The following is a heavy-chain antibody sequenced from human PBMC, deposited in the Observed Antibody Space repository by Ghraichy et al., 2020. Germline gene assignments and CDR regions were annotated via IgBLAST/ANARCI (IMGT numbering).Heavy chain of an antibody. CDR3: ARANPKFDY. J-gene: IGHJ4*02. CDR2: ISSSSSYI. V-gene: IGHV3-21*01. CDR1: GFTFSSYS. Sequence: GESLNISCAASGFTFSSYSMNWVRQAPGKGLEWVSSISSSSSYIYYADSVKGRFTISRDNAKNSLYLQMNSLRADDTAVYYCARANPKFDYWGQGTRVTVSS.